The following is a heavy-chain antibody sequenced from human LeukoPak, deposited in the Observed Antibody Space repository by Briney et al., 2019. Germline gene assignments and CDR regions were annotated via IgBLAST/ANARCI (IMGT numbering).Heavy chain of an antibody. CDR3: ATPAGGYSYGRYFDY. CDR1: GGTFSSYA. Sequence: SVKVSCKASGGTFSSYAISWVRQAPGQGLEWMGGIIPIFGTANYAQKFQGRVTITADESTSTAYMELSSLRSEDTGVYYCATPAGGYSYGRYFDYWGQGTLVTVSS. CDR2: IIPIFGTA. D-gene: IGHD5-18*01. J-gene: IGHJ4*02. V-gene: IGHV1-69*13.